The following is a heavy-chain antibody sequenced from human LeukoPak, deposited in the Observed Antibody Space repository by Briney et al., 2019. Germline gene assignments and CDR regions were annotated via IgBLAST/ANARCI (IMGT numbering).Heavy chain of an antibody. CDR3: ARGERRITIFGRPDYFDY. CDR1: GYTFTSYA. D-gene: IGHD3-3*01. J-gene: IGHJ4*02. CDR2: INAGNGNT. Sequence: ASVKVSCKASGYTFTSYAMHWVRRAPGQRLEWMGWINAGNGNTKYSQKFQGRVTITRDTSASTAYMELSSLRSEDTAVYYCARGERRITIFGRPDYFDYWGQGTLVTVSS. V-gene: IGHV1-3*01.